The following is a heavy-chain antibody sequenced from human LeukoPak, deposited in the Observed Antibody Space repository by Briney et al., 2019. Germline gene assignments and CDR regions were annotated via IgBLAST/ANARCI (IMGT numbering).Heavy chain of an antibody. CDR1: GYPFSRYL. V-gene: IGHV1-18*01. Sequence: GASVRVSCKTSGYPFSRYLISWVRQAPGQGLEWMWWCSDHKGDTKNAQRVQDRLTMTTDTSTSTAYMERRSLAPNYTCVYYCTREVLKKHLLDWVQGTLVSVSS. CDR2: CSDHKGDT. CDR3: TREVLKKHLLD. J-gene: IGHJ4*02. D-gene: IGHD2-15*01.